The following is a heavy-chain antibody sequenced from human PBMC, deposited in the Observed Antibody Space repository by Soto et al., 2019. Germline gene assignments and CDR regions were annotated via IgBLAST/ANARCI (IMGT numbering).Heavy chain of an antibody. D-gene: IGHD4-4*01. CDR1: GYSFTSYW. J-gene: IGHJ3*02. V-gene: IGHV5-51*01. CDR2: IYPGDSDT. CDR3: ARRVTTSRGSDAFDI. Sequence: GESLKISCKGSGYSFTSYWIGWVRQMPGKGLEWMGIIYPGDSDTRYSPSFQGQVTISADKSISTAYLQWSSLKASDTAMYYCARRVTTSRGSDAFDIRGQGTMVTVSS.